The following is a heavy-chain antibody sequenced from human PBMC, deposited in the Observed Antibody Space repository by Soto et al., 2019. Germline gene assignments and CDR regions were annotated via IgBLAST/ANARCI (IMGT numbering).Heavy chain of an antibody. CDR2: IYYSGST. J-gene: IGHJ4*01. CDR1: GSPITINY. CDR3: ARDAGGPYDH. Sequence: PXETLSLTCTVSGSPITINYWSWIRQAPGKGLEWIGYIYYSGSTTYNPSLKSRVTMSADTSKDQFSLKLNSVTAADTAVYYCARDAGGPYDHWGPGFLVTVSS. V-gene: IGHV4-59*01. D-gene: IGHD2-15*01.